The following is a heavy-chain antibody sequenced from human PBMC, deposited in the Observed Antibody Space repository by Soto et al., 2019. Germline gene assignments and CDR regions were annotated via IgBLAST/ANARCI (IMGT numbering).Heavy chain of an antibody. CDR1: GGTFSRHV. J-gene: IGHJ6*02. Sequence: QVQLVQSGAEVKKPGSSVKVSCMASGGTFSRHVVSWVRQAPGQGLEWVGGIIPLLDTASYAQKFLDRATITVDAAGITAYWELSSLTAEDTAVYYCARGRMIYLDDYYFYGLDVWGHGTTVSVSS. D-gene: IGHD3-16*01. V-gene: IGHV1-69*01. CDR3: ARGRMIYLDDYYFYGLDV. CDR2: IIPLLDTA.